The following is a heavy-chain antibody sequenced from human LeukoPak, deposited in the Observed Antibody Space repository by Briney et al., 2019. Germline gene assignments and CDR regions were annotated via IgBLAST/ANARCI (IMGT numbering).Heavy chain of an antibody. CDR2: IYTSGST. CDR3: ARFQGYGGNPDAFDI. CDR1: GGSISGSSYY. D-gene: IGHD4-23*01. J-gene: IGHJ3*02. Sequence: ASETLSLTCTVSGGSISGSSYYWGWIRQPAGKGLEWIGRIYTSGSTNYNPSLKSRVTMSVDTSKNQFSLKLSSVTAADTAVYYCARFQGYGGNPDAFDIWGQGTMVTVSS. V-gene: IGHV4-61*02.